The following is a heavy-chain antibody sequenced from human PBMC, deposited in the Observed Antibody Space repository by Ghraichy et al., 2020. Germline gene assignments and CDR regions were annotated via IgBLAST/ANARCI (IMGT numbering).Heavy chain of an antibody. J-gene: IGHJ6*02. V-gene: IGHV3-30*18. CDR1: GFTFSRYG. D-gene: IGHD3-22*01. CDR2: ISYDGSNK. CDR3: AKERDSSGYYSFRGDFYGMDV. Sequence: GESLNISCAASGFTFSRYGMHWVRQAPGKGLEWMAVISYDGSNKYYADSVKGRFTISRDNSKNTLYLQMNSLRAEDTAVCYCAKERDSSGYYSFRGDFYGMDVWGQGTTVTVSS.